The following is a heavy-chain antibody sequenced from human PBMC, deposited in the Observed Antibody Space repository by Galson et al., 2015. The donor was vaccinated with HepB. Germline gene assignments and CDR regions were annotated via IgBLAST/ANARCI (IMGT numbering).Heavy chain of an antibody. CDR1: GFTFTNYD. CDR2: MNPNSENT. Sequence: SVKVSCKASGFTFTNYDINWVRQATGQGLEWMGWMNPNSENTGYAQKFQGRATMTRDTSISTAYMELSGLRSEDTAVYYCARGPAGYDSSGYFDFWGQGTLVTVSS. CDR3: ARGPAGYDSSGYFDF. J-gene: IGHJ4*02. D-gene: IGHD3-22*01. V-gene: IGHV1-8*01.